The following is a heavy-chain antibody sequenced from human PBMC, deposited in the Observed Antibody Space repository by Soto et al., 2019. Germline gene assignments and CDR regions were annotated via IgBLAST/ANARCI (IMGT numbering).Heavy chain of an antibody. CDR1: GFTFSSYA. CDR2: ISGSGGST. Sequence: EVQLLESGGGLVQPGGSLRLSCAASGFTFSSYAMSWVRQAPGKGLEWVSAISGSGGSTYYADSVKGRFTISRDNSKNTLYLQMNSLRAEDTAVYYCANFDYYGSGSYYNGIGYWGQGTLVTVSS. D-gene: IGHD3-10*01. CDR3: ANFDYYGSGSYYNGIGY. V-gene: IGHV3-23*01. J-gene: IGHJ4*02.